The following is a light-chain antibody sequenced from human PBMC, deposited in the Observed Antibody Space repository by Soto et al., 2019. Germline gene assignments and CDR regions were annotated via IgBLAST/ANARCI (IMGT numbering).Light chain of an antibody. CDR2: EVN. CDR1: SSDIGGYNY. CDR3: SSYTSSSTGV. V-gene: IGLV2-14*01. J-gene: IGLJ1*01. Sequence: QSALTQPASVSGSPGQSITISCTGTSSDIGGYNYVSWYQHHPGKAPKLIIYEVNYRPSGVSNRFSGSKSGNTASLTISGLQAEDEADYYCSSYTSSSTGVFGTGTKV.